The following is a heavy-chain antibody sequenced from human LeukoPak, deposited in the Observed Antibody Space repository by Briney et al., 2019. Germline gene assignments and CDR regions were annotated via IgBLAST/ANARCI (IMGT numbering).Heavy chain of an antibody. CDR2: ISSSSAYI. J-gene: IGHJ4*02. CDR3: ATSSIALAGTVDY. CDR1: GFTFSSYI. Sequence: GGSLRLSCAASGFTFSSYIMNWVRQAPGKGPEWVSSISSSSAYIYYADSVKGRFTISRDNAKSSLFLQMNSLRDEDTAVYYCATSSIALAGTVDYWGQGTLVTVSS. V-gene: IGHV3-21*01. D-gene: IGHD6-19*01.